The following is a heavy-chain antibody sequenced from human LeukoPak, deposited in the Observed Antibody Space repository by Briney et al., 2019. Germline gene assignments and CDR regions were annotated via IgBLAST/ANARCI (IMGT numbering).Heavy chain of an antibody. CDR3: AKWIAARLSYFDY. D-gene: IGHD6-6*01. CDR1: GFTLSSYA. J-gene: IGHJ4*02. CDR2: ISGSGGST. Sequence: GGSLRLSCAASGFTLSSYAMSWVRQAQGKGLEWVSAISGSGGSTYYADCVKGRFTIYRDNSKNTLYLQMNSLRAEDTAVYYCAKWIAARLSYFDYWGQGTLVTVSS. V-gene: IGHV3-23*01.